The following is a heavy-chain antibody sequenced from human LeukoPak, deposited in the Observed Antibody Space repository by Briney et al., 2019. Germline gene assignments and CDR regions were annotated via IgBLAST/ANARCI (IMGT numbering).Heavy chain of an antibody. CDR2: ISYDGSNK. CDR3: ARTLSPNWGSYDAFDM. J-gene: IGHJ3*02. D-gene: IGHD7-27*01. Sequence: GGSLRLSCAASGFIFSSYSMYWVRQAPGKGLHWVAFISYDGSNKYYADSVKGRFAISRDNSKNTLYLHLNSLRAEDTAVYYCARTLSPNWGSYDAFDMWGQGTMVTVSS. CDR1: GFIFSSYS. V-gene: IGHV3-30*09.